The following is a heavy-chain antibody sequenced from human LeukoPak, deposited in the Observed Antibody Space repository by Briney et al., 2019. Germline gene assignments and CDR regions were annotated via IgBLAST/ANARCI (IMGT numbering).Heavy chain of an antibody. CDR2: ISSSSSYI. V-gene: IGHV3-21*01. J-gene: IGHJ5*02. CDR3: ARAGKWELLRLGRGSNWFDP. Sequence: GGSLRLSCAASGFTFSSYSMNWVRQAPGKGLEWVSSISSSSSYIYYADSVKGRFTISRDNAKNSLYLQMNSLRAEDTAVYYCARAGKWELLRLGRGSNWFDPWGQGTLVTVSS. D-gene: IGHD1-26*01. CDR1: GFTFSSYS.